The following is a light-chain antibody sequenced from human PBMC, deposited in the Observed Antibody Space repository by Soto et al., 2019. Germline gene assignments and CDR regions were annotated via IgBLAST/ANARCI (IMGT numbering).Light chain of an antibody. V-gene: IGKV1-33*01. Sequence: DIQMTQSPSSLFASVGDRVTITCQATQDINIYLNWYQQKPGKAPNLLIYDASNLEIGVPSRFSGSGSGTHFTFTISSLQTEDIGTYYCQQERGYPRTFGQGTKVDIK. CDR1: QDINIY. J-gene: IGKJ1*01. CDR3: QQERGYPRT. CDR2: DAS.